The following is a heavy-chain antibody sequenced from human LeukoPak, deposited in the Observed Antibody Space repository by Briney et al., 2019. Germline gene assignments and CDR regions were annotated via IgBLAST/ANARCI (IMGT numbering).Heavy chain of an antibody. CDR2: VYRSGTT. V-gene: IGHV4-38-2*02. CDR1: GYSIGSGYH. Sequence: KPSETLSLTCVVSGYSIGSGYHWGWIRQPPGKGLEWIGSVYRSGTTYYDPSFKSRVTISVDTSKNQISLKVGSMTAADTAMYYCARENWVFDYWGQGILVTVSS. CDR3: ARENWVFDY. J-gene: IGHJ4*02. D-gene: IGHD7-27*01.